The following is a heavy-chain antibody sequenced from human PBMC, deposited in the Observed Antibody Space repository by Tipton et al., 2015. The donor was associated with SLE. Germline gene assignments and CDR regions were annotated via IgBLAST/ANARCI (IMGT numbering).Heavy chain of an antibody. J-gene: IGHJ5*01. CDR3: ARDGGHSTMKFNWFGP. CDR1: GGSISSGGYY. D-gene: IGHD2-2*01. Sequence: TLSLTCTVSGGSISSGGYYWSWIRQRPGKGLEWIGFIYYSRYSETTSYNPSLKSRVSISVDTSKNQFSLKLSSVTAADTAFYYCARDGGHSTMKFNWFGPWGQGSLVTVSS. CDR2: IYYSRYSETT. V-gene: IGHV4-31*03.